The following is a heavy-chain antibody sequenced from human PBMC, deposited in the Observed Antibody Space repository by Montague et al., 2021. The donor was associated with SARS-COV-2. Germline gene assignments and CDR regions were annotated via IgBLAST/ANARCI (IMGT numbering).Heavy chain of an antibody. CDR3: VRDTGSAQAGFDA. D-gene: IGHD4-17*01. Sequence: CAISGDSVCSITAAWNWIRQSPSGGLEWLGRTNYRSKWTSDYATSVEGRISIDPDTSKNQFFLHLRSVTPEDTGVYYCVRDTGSAQAGFDAWGQGTLVTVSS. V-gene: IGHV6-1*01. CDR2: TNYRSKWTS. J-gene: IGHJ4*02. CDR1: GDSVCSITAA.